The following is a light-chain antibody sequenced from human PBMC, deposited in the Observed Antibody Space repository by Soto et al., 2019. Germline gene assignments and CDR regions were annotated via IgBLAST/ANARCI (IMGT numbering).Light chain of an antibody. CDR2: KAS. Sequence: DIQMTQSPSTLSASVGDRVTITWRASQSISSWLAWYQQKPGKAPKRLIYKASSLESGVPSRFSGSGSGTEFTLTISSLQPDDFATYYCQQYDSFSLTFGGGTKVEIK. J-gene: IGKJ4*01. CDR3: QQYDSFSLT. V-gene: IGKV1-5*03. CDR1: QSISSW.